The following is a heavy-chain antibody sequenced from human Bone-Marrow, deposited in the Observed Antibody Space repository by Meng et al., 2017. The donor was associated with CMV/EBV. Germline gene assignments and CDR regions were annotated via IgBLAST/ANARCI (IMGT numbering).Heavy chain of an antibody. CDR3: ARRTMVTSSFDY. CDR1: GFTFSSYA. Sequence: QVQLVESGGGVVQPGRSLRLSCEASGFTFSSYAMHWVRQAPGKGLEWVAVISYDGSNKYYADSVKGRFTISRDNSKNTLYLQMNSLRAEDTAVYYCARRTMVTSSFDYWGQGTLVTVSS. D-gene: IGHD5-18*01. V-gene: IGHV3-30-3*01. J-gene: IGHJ4*02. CDR2: ISYDGSNK.